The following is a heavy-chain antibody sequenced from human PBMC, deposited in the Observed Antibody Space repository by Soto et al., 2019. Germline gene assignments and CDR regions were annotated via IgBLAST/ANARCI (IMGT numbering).Heavy chain of an antibody. CDR1: VGSFSGYY. Sequence: SETLSLTCAVYVGSFSGYYWSWIRQPPGKGLEWIGEINHSGSTNYNPSLKSRVTISVDTSKNQFSLKLSSLTAADTAVYYCARGPIWGSYRYFDYWGQGTLVTVSS. CDR3: ARGPIWGSYRYFDY. J-gene: IGHJ4*02. D-gene: IGHD3-16*02. V-gene: IGHV4-34*01. CDR2: INHSGST.